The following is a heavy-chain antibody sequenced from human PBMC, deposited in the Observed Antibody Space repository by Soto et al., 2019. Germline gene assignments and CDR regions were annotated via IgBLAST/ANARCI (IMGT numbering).Heavy chain of an antibody. V-gene: IGHV3-23*01. Sequence: GGSLRLSCAASGFTFSIYGMAWVRQAPAKGLEWVSSIGGNSINTFFADSVKGRFTISRDNSKNSLYLQMNSLRADDTAVYYCARALGYCTTTTCRNSCFDTWAQGTAVTVSS. D-gene: IGHD2-8*01. CDR2: IGGNSINT. CDR1: GFTFSIYG. CDR3: ARALGYCTTTTCRNSCFDT. J-gene: IGHJ5*01.